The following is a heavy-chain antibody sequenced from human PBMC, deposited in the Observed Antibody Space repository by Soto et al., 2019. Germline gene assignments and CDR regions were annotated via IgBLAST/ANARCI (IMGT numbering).Heavy chain of an antibody. CDR3: ATRITVFGLLIPPFDP. Sequence: SETLSLTCAVYGGSVNVYYWNWIRHPPGKGLEWIGEINHTGGTHYNPSLKSRVTMSVDTSKNQFSLRLSSVTAADTAIYYCATRITVFGLLIPPFDPWGQGTQVTVSS. J-gene: IGHJ5*02. V-gene: IGHV4-34*01. CDR2: INHTGGT. D-gene: IGHD3-3*01. CDR1: GGSVNVYY.